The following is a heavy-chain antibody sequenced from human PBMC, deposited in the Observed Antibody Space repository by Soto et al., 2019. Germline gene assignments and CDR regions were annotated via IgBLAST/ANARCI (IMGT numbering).Heavy chain of an antibody. CDR3: ATLWFGEFTGPSDAFDI. CDR2: ISSSGSTI. J-gene: IGHJ3*02. V-gene: IGHV3-48*03. D-gene: IGHD3-10*01. CDR1: GFTFSSYE. Sequence: LRLSCAASGFTFSSYEMNWVRQAPGKGLEWVSYISSSGSTIYYADSVKGRFTISRDNAKNSLYLQMNSLRAEDTAVYYCATLWFGEFTGPSDAFDIWGQGTMVTVSS.